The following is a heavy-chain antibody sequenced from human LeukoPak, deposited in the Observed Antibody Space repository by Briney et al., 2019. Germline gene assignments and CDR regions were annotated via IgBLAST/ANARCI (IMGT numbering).Heavy chain of an antibody. J-gene: IGHJ4*02. D-gene: IGHD7-27*01. CDR3: ARGRNWGDY. CDR1: GFTFSRDW. CDR2: IWFDGSNT. Sequence: HSGGSLRLSCAASGFTFSRDWMHWVRQTPGKGLEWVAAIWFDGSNTYYADSVKGRFTISRDNSKNTMYLQMNSLRAEDTAVYYCARGRNWGDYWGQGTLVTVSS. V-gene: IGHV3-33*08.